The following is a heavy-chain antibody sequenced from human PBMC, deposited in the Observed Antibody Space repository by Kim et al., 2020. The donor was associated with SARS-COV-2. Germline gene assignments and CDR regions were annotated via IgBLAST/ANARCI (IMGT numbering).Heavy chain of an antibody. CDR3: ARSIRAYCGGDCYSLTY. Sequence: VKGRFTISRDNAKNTLYLQMNSLRAEDTAVYYCARSIRAYCGGDCYSLTYWGQGTLVTVSS. J-gene: IGHJ4*02. D-gene: IGHD2-21*02. V-gene: IGHV3-74*01.